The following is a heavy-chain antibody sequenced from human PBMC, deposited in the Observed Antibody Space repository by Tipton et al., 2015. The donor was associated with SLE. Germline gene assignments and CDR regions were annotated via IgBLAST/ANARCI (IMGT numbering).Heavy chain of an antibody. J-gene: IGHJ4*02. V-gene: IGHV4-39*01. D-gene: IGHD6-13*01. Sequence: TLSLTCTVSGGSISSSSYYWGWIRQPPGKGLEWIGSIYYSGSTYYNPSLKSRVTMSVDTSKNQFSLKLSSVTAADTAVFYCARGTIAAAGLFDYWGQGTLVTVSS. CDR1: GGSISSSSYY. CDR2: IYYSGST. CDR3: ARGTIAAAGLFDY.